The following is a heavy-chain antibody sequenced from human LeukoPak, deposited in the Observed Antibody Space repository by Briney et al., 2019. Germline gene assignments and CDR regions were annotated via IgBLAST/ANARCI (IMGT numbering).Heavy chain of an antibody. D-gene: IGHD4-17*01. CDR1: GGTFSSYA. CDR3: AADSTGRDAFDI. CDR2: ITPIFGTA. V-gene: IGHV1-69*13. Sequence: SVKVSCKASGGTFSSYAISWVRQAPGQGLEWMGGITPIFGTANYAQKFQGRVTITADESTSTAYMELSSLRSEDTAVYYCAADSTGRDAFDIWGQGTMVTVSS. J-gene: IGHJ3*02.